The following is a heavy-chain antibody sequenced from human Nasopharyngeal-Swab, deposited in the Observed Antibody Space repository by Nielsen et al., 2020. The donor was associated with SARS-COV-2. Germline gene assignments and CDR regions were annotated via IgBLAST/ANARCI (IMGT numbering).Heavy chain of an antibody. V-gene: IGHV3-21*01. CDR2: ISSSSSYI. CDR1: GGSISSSS. CDR3: ARTIAAAGPYGMDV. J-gene: IGHJ6*02. D-gene: IGHD6-13*01. Sequence: ETLSLTCTVSGGSISSSSYYWGWIRQPPGKGLEWVSSISSSSSYIYYADSVKGRFTISRDNAKNSLYLQMNSLRAEDTAVYYCARTIAAAGPYGMDVWGQGTTVTVSS.